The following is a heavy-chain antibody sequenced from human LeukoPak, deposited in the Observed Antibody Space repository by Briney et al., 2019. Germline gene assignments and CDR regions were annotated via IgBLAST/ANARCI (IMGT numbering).Heavy chain of an antibody. CDR3: VKSENIVVVTYFEY. CDR2: ISRNGEST. CDR1: GFTFRSYA. D-gene: IGHD1-26*01. V-gene: IGHV3-64D*08. J-gene: IGHJ4*02. Sequence: GGSLRLSCSASGFTFRSYAVHWGREAPGKGLEYISSISRNGESTYYAHSVKGRFTLSQDHSKTTLSLHMSSLKPDDWAVYYCVKSENIVVVTYFEYWGQGTLVSVS.